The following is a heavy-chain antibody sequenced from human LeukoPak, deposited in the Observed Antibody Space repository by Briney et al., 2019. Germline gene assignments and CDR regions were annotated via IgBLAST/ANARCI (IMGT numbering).Heavy chain of an antibody. Sequence: PGGSLRLSCAASGFTFDDYAMHWVRQAPGKGLEWVSGISWNSGSIGYADSVKGRFTISRDNAKNSLYLQMNSLRAEDTALYYCAKDIGHSGYDGRDDWGQGTLVTVSS. CDR2: ISWNSGSI. V-gene: IGHV3-9*01. J-gene: IGHJ4*02. CDR3: AKDIGHSGYDGRDD. CDR1: GFTFDDYA. D-gene: IGHD5-12*01.